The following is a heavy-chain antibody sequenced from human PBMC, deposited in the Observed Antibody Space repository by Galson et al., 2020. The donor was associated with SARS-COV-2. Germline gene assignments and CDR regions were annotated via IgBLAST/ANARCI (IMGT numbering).Heavy chain of an antibody. CDR2: IRSRTYDGTT. CDR1: GFTFGDFA. CDR3: ARGGFPYYYYMDV. V-gene: IGHV3-49*03. Sequence: GGSLRLSCTVAGFTFGDFAMSWFRQAPGKGLEWVGFIRSRTYDGTTEYAASVKDRFTISRDDSKNVAYLQMSSLITEDTAVYYCARGGFPYYYYMDVWGKGTTVTVSS. J-gene: IGHJ6*03.